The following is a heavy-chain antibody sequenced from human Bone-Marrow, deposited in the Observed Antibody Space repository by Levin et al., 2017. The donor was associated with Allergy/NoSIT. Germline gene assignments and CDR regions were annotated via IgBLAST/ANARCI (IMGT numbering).Heavy chain of an antibody. CDR1: GGSVSSGSYY. D-gene: IGHD4-23*01. CDR2: IYHSGST. V-gene: IGHV4-61*01. Sequence: SETLSLTCTVSGGSVSSGSYYWSWIRQPPGRGLEWIAYIYHSGSTKYNPSLKSRVTISLDTSRNQFSLRLTSLTAADTAVYFCTRGTYFGGLSFDCWGKGTLVTVSS. J-gene: IGHJ4*02. CDR3: TRGTYFGGLSFDC.